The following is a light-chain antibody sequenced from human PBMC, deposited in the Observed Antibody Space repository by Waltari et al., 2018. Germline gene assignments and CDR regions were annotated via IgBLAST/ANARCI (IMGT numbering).Light chain of an antibody. Sequence: EIVMTQSPATLSVSPGDRATLSCRASQSVGSKLAWYQQKPGLPPRLLMYGATTRATGIPARFSGSGSGTEFTLTISSLQSEDFAVYYCQQYNQWPPWAFGQGTKVEVK. CDR1: QSVGSK. CDR2: GAT. CDR3: QQYNQWPPWA. J-gene: IGKJ1*01. V-gene: IGKV3-15*01.